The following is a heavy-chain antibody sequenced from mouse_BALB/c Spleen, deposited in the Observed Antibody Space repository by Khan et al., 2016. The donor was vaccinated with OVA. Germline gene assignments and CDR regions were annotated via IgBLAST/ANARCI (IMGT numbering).Heavy chain of an antibody. V-gene: IGHV2-9*02. CDR2: IWAGGST. Sequence: QMQLEESGPGLVAPSQTLSITCTVSGFSLTSYGVHWVRQPPGKGLEWLGVIWAGGSTNYNSALMSRLSISNDNSNSQVFLIINSLQTDDTAMYYCARLEDIWGQGTTLTVSS. CDR3: ARLEDI. D-gene: IGHD1-3*01. CDR1: GFSLTSYG. J-gene: IGHJ2*01.